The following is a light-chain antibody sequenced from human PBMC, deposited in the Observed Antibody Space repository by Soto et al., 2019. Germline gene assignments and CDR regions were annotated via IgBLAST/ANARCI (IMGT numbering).Light chain of an antibody. Sequence: DIVMTQSPLSLPVTPGEPASISCRSSQSLLHSNGYNYLDWYLQKPGQSPQLLIYLGSNRASGVPDRISGSRSGTDFTLKISRVEAEDVGVYHCMQALQSPYTFGQGTKLEI. CDR1: QSLLHSNGYNY. CDR2: LGS. J-gene: IGKJ2*01. V-gene: IGKV2-28*01. CDR3: MQALQSPYT.